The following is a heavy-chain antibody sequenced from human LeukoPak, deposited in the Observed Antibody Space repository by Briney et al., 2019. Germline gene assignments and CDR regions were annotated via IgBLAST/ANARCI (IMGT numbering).Heavy chain of an antibody. CDR3: AREAGGYWFDP. D-gene: IGHD3-16*01. CDR1: GGSISSYS. V-gene: IGHV4-59*01. J-gene: IGHJ5*02. Sequence: SETLSLTCTVSGGSISSYSWSWIRQPPGKGLEGIGYIYYSGSTNYNPSLKSRVTISVDTSKNQFSLKLSSVTAADTAVYYCAREAGGYWFDPWGQGTLVTVSS. CDR2: IYYSGST.